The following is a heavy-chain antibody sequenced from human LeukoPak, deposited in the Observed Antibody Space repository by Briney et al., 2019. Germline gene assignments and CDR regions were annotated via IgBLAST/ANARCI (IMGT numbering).Heavy chain of an antibody. Sequence: GGSLRLSCAASGFTFSSYSMNWVRQAPGKGLECVSSISSSSSYIYYADSVKGRFTISRDNTKNSLYLQMNSLRAEDTAVYYCARGRRIAAAGLYYFDYWGQGTLVTVSS. CDR3: ARGRRIAAAGLYYFDY. CDR1: GFTFSSYS. V-gene: IGHV3-21*01. J-gene: IGHJ4*02. D-gene: IGHD6-13*01. CDR2: ISSSSSYI.